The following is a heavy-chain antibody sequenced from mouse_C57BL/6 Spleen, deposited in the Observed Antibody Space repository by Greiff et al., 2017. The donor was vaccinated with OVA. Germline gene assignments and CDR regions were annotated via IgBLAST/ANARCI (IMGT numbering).Heavy chain of an antibody. D-gene: IGHD1-1*01. J-gene: IGHJ1*03. V-gene: IGHV1-26*01. CDR2: INPNNGGT. CDR3: ARDADYYGSSHWYFDV. CDR1: GYTFTDYY. Sequence: EVQLQQSGPELVKPGASVKISCKASGYTFTDYYMNWVKQSHGKSLEWIGDINPNNGGTSYNQKFKGKATLTVDKSSSTAYMELRSLTSEDSAVYYCARDADYYGSSHWYFDVWGTGTTVTVSS.